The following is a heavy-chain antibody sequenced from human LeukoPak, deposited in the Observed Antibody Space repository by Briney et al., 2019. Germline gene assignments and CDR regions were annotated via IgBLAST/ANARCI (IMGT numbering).Heavy chain of an antibody. CDR2: INHSGST. D-gene: IGHD3-3*01. CDR1: GGSFSAYY. CDR3: ARVRRFLEWLLYPNLHYYYMDV. V-gene: IGHV4-34*01. J-gene: IGHJ6*03. Sequence: SETLSLTCTVYGGSFSAYYWSWIRQPPGKGLEWIGEINHSGSTNYNPSLKSRVTISVDTSKNQFSLKLSSVTAADTAVYYCARVRRFLEWLLYPNLHYYYMDVWGKGTTVTVSS.